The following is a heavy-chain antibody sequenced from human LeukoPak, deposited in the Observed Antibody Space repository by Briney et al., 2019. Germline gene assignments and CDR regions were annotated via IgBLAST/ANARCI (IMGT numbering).Heavy chain of an antibody. Sequence: GGSLRLSCAASGFTFSIYAMSWVRQAPGKGLEWVSAISGNGGGGTYYADSVKGRFTISRNNSKNTLFLQMNSLRAEDTAVYYCAKGSVYGDFDYWGQGTLVLVSS. CDR2: ISGNGGGGT. V-gene: IGHV3-23*01. D-gene: IGHD4-17*01. CDR3: AKGSVYGDFDY. CDR1: GFTFSIYA. J-gene: IGHJ4*02.